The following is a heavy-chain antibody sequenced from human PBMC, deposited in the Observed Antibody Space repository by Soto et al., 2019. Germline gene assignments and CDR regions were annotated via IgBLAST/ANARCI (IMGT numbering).Heavy chain of an antibody. CDR1: GYTFTSYA. V-gene: IGHV1-3*01. CDR2: INAGNGNT. D-gene: IGHD1-20*01. Sequence: GASVKASCKSSGYTFTSYAMHCVRQAPGQRLEWMGWINAGNGNTKYSQKFQGRVTITRDTSASTAYMELSSLRSEDTAVYYCARGITLPTPLDYWGQGTLVTVSS. J-gene: IGHJ4*02. CDR3: ARGITLPTPLDY.